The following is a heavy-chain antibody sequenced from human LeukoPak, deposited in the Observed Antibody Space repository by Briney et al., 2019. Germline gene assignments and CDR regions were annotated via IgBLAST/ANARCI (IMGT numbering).Heavy chain of an antibody. CDR3: ARDPAYDSSGYSYYYYMDV. Sequence: SETLSLTCTVSGGSISSYYWSWIRQPPGKGLEWIGYIYYSGSTNYNPSLKSRVTISVDTSKNQFSLKLSSVTAADTAVYYCARDPAYDSSGYSYYYYMDVWGKGTTVTVS. D-gene: IGHD3-22*01. CDR1: GGSISSYY. J-gene: IGHJ6*03. V-gene: IGHV4-59*01. CDR2: IYYSGST.